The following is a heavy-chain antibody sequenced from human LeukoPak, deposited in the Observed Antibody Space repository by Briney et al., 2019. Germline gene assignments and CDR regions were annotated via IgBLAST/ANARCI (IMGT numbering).Heavy chain of an antibody. J-gene: IGHJ4*02. V-gene: IGHV3-23*01. CDR3: ARDPSYDSSGYVPPD. CDR1: GFTFSSYA. Sequence: GGSLRLSCAASGFTFSSYAMSWVRQTPGKGLEWVSAISGSGGSTYYADSVKGRFTISRDNSKNTLYLQMNSLRAEDTAVYYCARDPSYDSSGYVPPDWGQGTLVTVSS. CDR2: ISGSGGST. D-gene: IGHD3-22*01.